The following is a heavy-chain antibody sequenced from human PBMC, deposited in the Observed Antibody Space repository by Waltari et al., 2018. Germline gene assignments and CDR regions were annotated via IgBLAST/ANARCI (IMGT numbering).Heavy chain of an antibody. CDR2: IYSGGST. Sequence: EVQLVETGGGLIQPGGSLRLSCAASGFTVSSNYMSWVRQAPGKGLEWVSVIYSGGSTYYADSVEGRFTISRDNSKNTLYLQMNSLRAEDTAVYYCARLWFGELFVDYWGQGTLVTVSS. J-gene: IGHJ4*02. V-gene: IGHV3-53*02. CDR3: ARLWFGELFVDY. CDR1: GFTVSSNY. D-gene: IGHD3-10*01.